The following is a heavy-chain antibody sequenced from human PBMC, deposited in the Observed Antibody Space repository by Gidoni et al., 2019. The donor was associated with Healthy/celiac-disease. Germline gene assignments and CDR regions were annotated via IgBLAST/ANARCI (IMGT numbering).Heavy chain of an antibody. CDR1: GFTFSSYS. D-gene: IGHD6-19*01. V-gene: IGHV3-48*02. Sequence: EVQLVESGGGLVQPGGSLRLSCAASGFTFSSYSMNWVRQAPGKGLEWVSYISSSSSTIYYADSVKGRFTISRDKAKNSLYLQMNSLRDEDTAVYYCARARIYSSGRGGRYYFDYWGQGTLVTVSS. CDR3: ARARIYSSGRGGRYYFDY. CDR2: ISSSSSTI. J-gene: IGHJ4*02.